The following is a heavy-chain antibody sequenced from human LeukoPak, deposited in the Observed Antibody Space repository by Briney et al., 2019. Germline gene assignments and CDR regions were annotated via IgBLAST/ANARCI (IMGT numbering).Heavy chain of an antibody. CDR2: IYYSGST. J-gene: IGHJ4*02. CDR1: DGSISSYY. CDR3: ARHGSSWYSTPLDY. Sequence: SETLSLTCTVSDGSISSYYWSWIRQPPGKGLEWIGYIYYSGSTNYNPSLKSRVTISVDTSKNQFSLKLSSVTAADTAVYYCARHGSSWYSTPLDYWGQGTLVTVSS. V-gene: IGHV4-59*08. D-gene: IGHD6-13*01.